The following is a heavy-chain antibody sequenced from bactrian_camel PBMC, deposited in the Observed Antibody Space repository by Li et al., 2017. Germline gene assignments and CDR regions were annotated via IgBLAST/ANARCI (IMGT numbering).Heavy chain of an antibody. V-gene: IGHV3S53*01. CDR3: AADCDPRLWKASQYKY. CDR2: FGADGTI. J-gene: IGHJ4*01. Sequence: HVQLVESGGGSVQAGQSLKLSCVVNGRIFSTCGMAWHRQVPGKERELVSNFGADGTISYDDSVKGRFTISEDYAKSTVSLQMNNLKSEDTALYICAADCDPRLWKASQYKYWGQGTQVTVS. CDR1: GRIFSTCG. D-gene: IGHD3*01.